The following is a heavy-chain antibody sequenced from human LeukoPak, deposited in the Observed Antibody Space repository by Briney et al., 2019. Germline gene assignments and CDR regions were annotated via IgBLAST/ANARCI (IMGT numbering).Heavy chain of an antibody. CDR3: ARESTAARSTRGLDY. J-gene: IGHJ4*02. CDR2: IYTSGST. V-gene: IGHV4-4*07. D-gene: IGHD2-21*02. CDR1: GGSISSYF. Sequence: SETLSLTCTVSGGSISSYFWTWIRQPAGKGLEWIGRIYTSGSTNYNSSLKSRVTMSVDTSKNQFSLNLTSVTAADTAVYYCARESTAARSTRGLDYWGQGTLVTVSS.